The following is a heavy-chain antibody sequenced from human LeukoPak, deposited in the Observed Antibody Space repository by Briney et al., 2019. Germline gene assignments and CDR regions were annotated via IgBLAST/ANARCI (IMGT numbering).Heavy chain of an antibody. CDR1: GFISSSYA. D-gene: IGHD3-22*01. CDR2: ISYNGNNK. Sequence: GGSMRPCCAASGFISSSYAMRWVRPAPGKGLEWVAVISYNGNNKYYADPVKGRFTISRDNSKTTLYLQINSVRAEDTAVYYCARGNSYYDSSGYYPTTGAFDIWGQGTMVTVSS. V-gene: IGHV3-30*04. J-gene: IGHJ3*02. CDR3: ARGNSYYDSSGYYPTTGAFDI.